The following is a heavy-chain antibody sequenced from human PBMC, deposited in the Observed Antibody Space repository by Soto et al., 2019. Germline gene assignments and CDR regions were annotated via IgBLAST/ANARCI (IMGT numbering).Heavy chain of an antibody. CDR2: VSYDGSKT. V-gene: IGHV3-30*18. J-gene: IGHJ6*02. D-gene: IGHD4-17*01. CDR1: GVPCGDFG. CDR3: AKNGNFEKNTGLDV. Sequence: GETLRLSCTASGVPCGDFGRHWIRPTQGKGLEWVAVVSYDGSKTYYGNSVRGRFTISRDNSKNTLYLQMNSLRAEDTAIFYCAKNGNFEKNTGLDVWGQGTTVTVSS.